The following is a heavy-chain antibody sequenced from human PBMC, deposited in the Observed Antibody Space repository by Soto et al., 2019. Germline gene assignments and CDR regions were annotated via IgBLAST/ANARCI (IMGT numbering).Heavy chain of an antibody. CDR1: GFTFSSYE. Sequence: PWGSLRVSCVSSGFTFSSYEMNWVRQAPGKGLEWVSYISSSGSTIYYADSVKGRFTISRDNAKNSLYLQMNSLRAEDTAVYYCARDQKRYYYYYGMDVWGQGTTVTVSS. J-gene: IGHJ6*01. V-gene: IGHV3-48*03. CDR2: ISSSGSTI. CDR3: ARDQKRYYYYYGMDV.